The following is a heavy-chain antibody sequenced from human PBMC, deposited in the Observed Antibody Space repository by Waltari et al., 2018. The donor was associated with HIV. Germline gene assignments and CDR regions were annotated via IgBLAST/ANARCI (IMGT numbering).Heavy chain of an antibody. V-gene: IGHV1-69*12. J-gene: IGHJ5*02. CDR3: ARLGRSRFLEWNPVDP. CDR2: SIPSAGTT. Sequence: QVQLVQSGAEVKKPGSSVKVSCKASGGTFSSYAISWVRQAPGQGLEWMGGSIPSAGTTNHSQKFQGRVTMTADESTSTANMERKSLKSEDTAGYYCARLGRSRFLEWNPVDPWGQGTLVTVSS. CDR1: GGTFSSYA. D-gene: IGHD3-3*01.